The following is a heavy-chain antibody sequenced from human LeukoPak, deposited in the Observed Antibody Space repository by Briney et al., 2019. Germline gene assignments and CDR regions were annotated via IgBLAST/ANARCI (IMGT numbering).Heavy chain of an antibody. J-gene: IGHJ4*02. CDR3: ARDPTGYFDY. Sequence: ASVKVSCKASGYTFTGYYMHWVRQAPGQGREWMGWINPNSGGTNYAKKFQGRVTMTRDTSISTDSMARSRLRSDDTALHYCARDPTGYFDYWGQGTLVTASS. CDR1: GYTFTGYY. CDR2: INPNSGGT. V-gene: IGHV1-2*02.